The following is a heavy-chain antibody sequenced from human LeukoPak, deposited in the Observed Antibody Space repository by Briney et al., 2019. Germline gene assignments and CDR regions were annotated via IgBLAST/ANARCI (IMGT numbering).Heavy chain of an antibody. Sequence: GGSLRLSCAASGFTIISTYLSWVRQAPGKGLEWVSDIYSGGSTYYADSVKGRFTISRDISKSTVYHQMNSLRAEDTAVYYYGRDASQPGWGQGTMVTVSS. CDR1: GFTIISTY. J-gene: IGHJ3*01. V-gene: IGHV3-66*01. CDR3: GRDASQPG. CDR2: IYSGGST. D-gene: IGHD2-2*01.